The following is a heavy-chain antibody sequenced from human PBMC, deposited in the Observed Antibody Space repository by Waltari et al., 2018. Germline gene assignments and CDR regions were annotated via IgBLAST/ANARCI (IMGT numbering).Heavy chain of an antibody. CDR2: INHSGST. Sequence: QVQLQQWGAGLLKPSETLSLTCAVYGGSFSGYYWSWIRQPPGKGLEWIGEINHSGSTNYTPSLKSRVTISVETSKNQFSLKLSSVTAADTAVYYCARGPGTEYYYDSSGYLGGDYWGQGTLVTVSS. CDR3: ARGPGTEYYYDSSGYLGGDY. V-gene: IGHV4-34*01. D-gene: IGHD3-22*01. J-gene: IGHJ4*02. CDR1: GGSFSGYY.